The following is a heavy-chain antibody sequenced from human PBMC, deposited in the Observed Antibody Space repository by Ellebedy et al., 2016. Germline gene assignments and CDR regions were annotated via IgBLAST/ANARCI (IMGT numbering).Heavy chain of an antibody. CDR1: GGSISSYY. V-gene: IGHV4-59*08. D-gene: IGHD2-15*01. CDR3: ASTIGYCSGGSCYPADY. CDR2: IYYSGST. Sequence: GSLRLSCTVSGGSISSYYWSWIRQPPGKGLEWIGYIYYSGSTNYNPSLKSRVTISVDTSKNQFSLKLSSVTAADTAVYYCASTIGYCSGGSCYPADYWGQGTLVTVSS. J-gene: IGHJ4*02.